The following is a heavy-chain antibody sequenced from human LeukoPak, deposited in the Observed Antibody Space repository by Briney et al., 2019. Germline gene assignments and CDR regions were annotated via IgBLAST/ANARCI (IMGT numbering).Heavy chain of an antibody. CDR2: IYHSGST. CDR1: GGSISSGGYY. CDR3: ARFDHLYYFDY. V-gene: IGHV4-30-2*01. Sequence: SETLSLTCTVSGGSISSGGYYWSWIRQPPGKGLEWIGYIYHSGSTYYNPSLKSRVTISVDRSKNQFSLKLSSVTAADTAVYYCARFDHLYYFDYWGQGTLVTVSS. D-gene: IGHD1-14*01. J-gene: IGHJ4*02.